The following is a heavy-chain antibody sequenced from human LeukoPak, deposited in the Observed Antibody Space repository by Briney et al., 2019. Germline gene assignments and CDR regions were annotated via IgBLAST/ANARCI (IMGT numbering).Heavy chain of an antibody. CDR1: GYTFTGCY. D-gene: IGHD6-19*01. Sequence: PSASVKVSCKASGYTFTGCYMHWVRQAPGQGLEWMGWINPNSGGTNYAQKFQGRVTMTRDTSISTAYMELSRLRSDDTAVYYCARGLSGGVAGQYYFDYWGQGTLVTVSS. CDR2: INPNSGGT. J-gene: IGHJ4*02. CDR3: ARGLSGGVAGQYYFDY. V-gene: IGHV1-2*02.